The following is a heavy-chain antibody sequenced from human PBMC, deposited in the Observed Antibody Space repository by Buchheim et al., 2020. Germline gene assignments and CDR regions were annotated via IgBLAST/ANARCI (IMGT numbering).Heavy chain of an antibody. Sequence: QLQLQESGPGLVKPSETLSLTCTVSGGSISSSSYYWGWIRQPPGKGLEWIGSIYYSGSTYYNPSLKSRVTISVDTSKNQFPLKLSSVTAADTAVYYCAGGGGIRYFDWFFRSIDYWGQGTL. V-gene: IGHV4-39*01. CDR1: GGSISSSSYY. J-gene: IGHJ4*02. CDR3: AGGGGIRYFDWFFRSIDY. CDR2: IYYSGST. D-gene: IGHD3-9*01.